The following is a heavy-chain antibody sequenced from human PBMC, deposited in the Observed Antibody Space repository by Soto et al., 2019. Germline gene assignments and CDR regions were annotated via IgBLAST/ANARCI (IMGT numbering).Heavy chain of an antibody. V-gene: IGHV1-18*01. Sequence: ASVKVSCKASGGTFSSSAISWGRQAPGQGLEWMGWIGAYYGNTNYAQKLQGRVTMTTDTSTSTAYMELRSLRSDDTAVYYCATVYCSSTSCYFGAQFDYWGQGTLVTVSS. CDR1: GGTFSSSA. J-gene: IGHJ4*02. CDR3: ATVYCSSTSCYFGAQFDY. CDR2: IGAYYGNT. D-gene: IGHD2-2*01.